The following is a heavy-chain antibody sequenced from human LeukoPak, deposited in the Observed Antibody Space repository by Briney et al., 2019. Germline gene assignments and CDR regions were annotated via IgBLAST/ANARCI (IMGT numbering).Heavy chain of an antibody. CDR1: GGSISSGGYY. CDR2: IYTSGST. J-gene: IGHJ1*01. V-gene: IGHV4-61*02. Sequence: SETLSLTCTVSGGSISSGGYYWSWIRQPAGKGLEWIGRIYTSGSTNYNPSLKSRVTMSVDTSKNQFSLKLSSVTAADTAVYYCARGYSNRREYFSTGARAPWSPSPQ. D-gene: IGHD4-11*01. CDR3: ARGYSNRREYFST.